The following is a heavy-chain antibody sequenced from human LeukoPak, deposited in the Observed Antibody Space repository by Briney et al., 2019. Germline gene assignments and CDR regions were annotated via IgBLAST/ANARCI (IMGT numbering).Heavy chain of an antibody. CDR1: GYTFTSYY. J-gene: IGHJ4*02. V-gene: IGHV1-2*02. CDR3: ARGAYGQKGQRPGGSYY. CDR2: INPNSGGT. D-gene: IGHD1-1*01. Sequence: ASVKVSCKASGYTFTSYYMHWVRQAPGQGLEWMGWINPNSGGTNYAQKFQGRVTMTRDTSISTAYMELSRLRSDDTAVYYCARGAYGQKGQRPGGSYYWGQGTLVTVSS.